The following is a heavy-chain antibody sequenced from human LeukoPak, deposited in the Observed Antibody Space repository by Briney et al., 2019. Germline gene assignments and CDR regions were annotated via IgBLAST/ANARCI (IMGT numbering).Heavy chain of an antibody. D-gene: IGHD4-17*01. Sequence: GGSLRRSCAASGFTFSADSMNWVRQAPGKGLEWVSYISSSGSNIDYADSVKGRFTISRDNAKNSLYLQMNSLRDEDTAVYSGARDLGLRQAFDIWGQGTMVTVSS. CDR2: ISSSGSNI. J-gene: IGHJ3*02. CDR3: ARDLGLRQAFDI. CDR1: GFTFSADS. V-gene: IGHV3-48*02.